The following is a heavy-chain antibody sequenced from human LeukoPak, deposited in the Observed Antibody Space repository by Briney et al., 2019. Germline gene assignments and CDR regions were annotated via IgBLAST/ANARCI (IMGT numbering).Heavy chain of an antibody. J-gene: IGHJ5*02. D-gene: IGHD3-3*01. CDR3: ARGNLPGVERYNWFDP. CDR1: GGSFSGYY. CDR2: INHSGST. V-gene: IGHV4-34*01. Sequence: SETLSLTCAVYGGSFSGYYWSWIRQPPGKGLEWIGEINHSGSTNYNPSLKSRVTISVDTSKNQFSLKLSSVTAADAAVYYCARGNLPGVERYNWFDPWGQGTLVTVSS.